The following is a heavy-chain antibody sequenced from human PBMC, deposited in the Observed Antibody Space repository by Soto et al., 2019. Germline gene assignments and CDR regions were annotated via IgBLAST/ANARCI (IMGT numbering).Heavy chain of an antibody. CDR1: CYTFTRYG. D-gene: IGHD6-13*01. Sequence: ASVKVSCKASCYTFTRYGISWVRQAPGQGLEWMGWISAYNGNTNYAQKLQGRVTMTTGTSTSTAYMELRSLRSDDTAVYYCARDFPTLSSWYDYWGQGTLVTVSS. V-gene: IGHV1-18*01. CDR3: ARDFPTLSSWYDY. CDR2: ISAYNGNT. J-gene: IGHJ4*02.